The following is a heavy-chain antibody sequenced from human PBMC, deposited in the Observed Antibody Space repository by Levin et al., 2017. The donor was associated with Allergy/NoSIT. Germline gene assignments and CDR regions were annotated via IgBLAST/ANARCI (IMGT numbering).Heavy chain of an antibody. V-gene: IGHV1-24*01. CDR3: AKDHYYGSGYGMDV. CDR2: FDPEDGKT. Sequence: ASVKVSCKVSGYTLTELSMHWVRQAPGKGLEWMGGFDPEDGKTIYAQKFQGRVTMTEDTSTDTAYMELSSLRSEDTAVYYCAKDHYYGSGYGMDVWGQGTTVTVSS. J-gene: IGHJ6*02. D-gene: IGHD3-10*01. CDR1: GYTLTELS.